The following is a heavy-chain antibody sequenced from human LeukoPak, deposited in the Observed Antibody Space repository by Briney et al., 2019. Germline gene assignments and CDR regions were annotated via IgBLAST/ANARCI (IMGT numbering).Heavy chain of an antibody. CDR2: IIPILGIA. D-gene: IGHD6-19*01. Sequence: SVTVSCTASGDTLSSYAISWVRQAPGQGLEWMGRIIPILGIANYAQKFQGRVTITADKSTSTAYMELSSLRSEDTAVYYCARDQDTGDSGPPWGQGGLVTVSS. CDR1: GDTLSSYA. J-gene: IGHJ5*02. V-gene: IGHV1-69*04. CDR3: ARDQDTGDSGPP.